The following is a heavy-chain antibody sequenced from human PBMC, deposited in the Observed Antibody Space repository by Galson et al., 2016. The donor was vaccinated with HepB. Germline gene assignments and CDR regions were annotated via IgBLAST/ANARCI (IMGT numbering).Heavy chain of an antibody. D-gene: IGHD2-2*01. J-gene: IGHJ4*02. V-gene: IGHV4-4*02. CDR3: AREGLLGTTSCCKGFDY. CDR2: IYHSGTT. Sequence: SETLSLTCAVSGGSITSTNWWSWVRQPPGKGLEWIGEIYHSGTTNYNPSLKSRVTMSVDKSNNQFSLKLTSVTAADTAVYYCAREGLLGTTSCCKGFDYWAREPWSPSPQ. CDR1: GGSITSTNW.